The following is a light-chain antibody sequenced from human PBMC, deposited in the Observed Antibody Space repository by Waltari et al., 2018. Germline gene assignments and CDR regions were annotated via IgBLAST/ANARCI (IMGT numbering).Light chain of an antibody. CDR1: TSTVASYNL. CDR3: CSYAGSSTWV. V-gene: IGLV2-23*01. Sequence: QSALTQPASVSGSPGQSITISCPGTTSTVASYNLVSWYHQHPGKAPRLIIYEGSARPSGISNRFSGSTSANTASLTISGLQTEDEADYYCCSYAGSSTWVFGGGTKVTVL. CDR2: EGS. J-gene: IGLJ3*02.